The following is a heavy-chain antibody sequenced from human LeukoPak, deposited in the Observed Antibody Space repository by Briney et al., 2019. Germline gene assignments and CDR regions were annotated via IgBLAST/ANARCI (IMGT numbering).Heavy chain of an antibody. CDR2: FDPEDGET. V-gene: IGHV1-24*01. J-gene: IGHJ3*02. Sequence: ASVKVSCKVSGYTLTELSMHWVRQAPGKGLEWMGGFDPEDGETIYAQKFQDRVTMTEDTSTDTAYMELSSLRSEDTAVYYCATTYDSSGYSAFDIWGQGTMVTVSS. D-gene: IGHD3-22*01. CDR1: GYTLTELS. CDR3: ATTYDSSGYSAFDI.